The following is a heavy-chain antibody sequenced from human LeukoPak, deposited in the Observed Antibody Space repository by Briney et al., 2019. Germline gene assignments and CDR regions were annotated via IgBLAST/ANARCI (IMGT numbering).Heavy chain of an antibody. Sequence: ASVKVSCKASGYTFTGYYMHWVRQAPGQGLEWMGRINPNSGGTNYAQKFQGRVTMTRNTSISTAYMELSSLRSEDTAVYYCARGLRAAAGSDWFDPWGQGTLVTVSS. V-gene: IGHV1-2*06. CDR3: ARGLRAAAGSDWFDP. J-gene: IGHJ5*02. CDR1: GYTFTGYY. CDR2: INPNSGGT. D-gene: IGHD6-13*01.